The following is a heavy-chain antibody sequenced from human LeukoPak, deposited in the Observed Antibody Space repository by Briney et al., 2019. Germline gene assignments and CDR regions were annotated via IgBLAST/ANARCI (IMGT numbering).Heavy chain of an antibody. J-gene: IGHJ4*02. CDR1: GGSISSYY. CDR2: IYCSGST. Sequence: PSETLSLTCTVSGGSISSYYWSWIRQPPGKGLEWIGYIYCSGSTNYNPSLKSRVTISVDTSKNQFSLKLSSVTAADTAVYYCARAWDGGTAMALDYWGQGTLVTVSS. D-gene: IGHD5-18*01. CDR3: ARAWDGGTAMALDY. V-gene: IGHV4-59*01.